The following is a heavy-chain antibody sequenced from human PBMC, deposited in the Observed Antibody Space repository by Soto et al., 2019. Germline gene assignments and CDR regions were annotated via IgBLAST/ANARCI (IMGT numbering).Heavy chain of an antibody. Sequence: GASVKLSCKASGYTFTSYGISWVRQATGQGLEWMGWISAYNGNTNYAQKLQGRVTMTTDTSTSTAYMELRSLRSDDTAVYYCARIGELVGYSPLAYYYYGMGVWGQGTTVTVSS. CDR3: ARIGELVGYSPLAYYYYGMGV. CDR2: ISAYNGNT. CDR1: GYTFTSYG. V-gene: IGHV1-18*01. D-gene: IGHD5-18*01. J-gene: IGHJ6*02.